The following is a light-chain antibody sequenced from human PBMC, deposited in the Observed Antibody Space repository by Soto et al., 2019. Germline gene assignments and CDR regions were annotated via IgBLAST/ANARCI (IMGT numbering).Light chain of an antibody. CDR2: DAS. J-gene: IGKJ4*01. CDR1: QSVSSY. Sequence: EIVLTQSPATLSLSPGERATISCRASQSVSSYLAWYQQKPGQAPRLLIYDASNRHTGVPARFSGSGSGTDFTLTISSLEPEDVAVYYCQQRSNWPRTFGGGTKVEIK. CDR3: QQRSNWPRT. V-gene: IGKV3-11*01.